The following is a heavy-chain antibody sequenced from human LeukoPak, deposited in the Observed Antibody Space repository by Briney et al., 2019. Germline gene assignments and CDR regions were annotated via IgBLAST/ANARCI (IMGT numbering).Heavy chain of an antibody. CDR1: GLTFSSYA. CDR2: ISGSGGST. D-gene: IGHD5-24*01. Sequence: PGGSLRLSCAASGLTFSSYAMSWVRQAPGKGLEWVSAISGSGGSTYYADSVKGRFTISRDNSKNTLYLQMNSLRAEDTAVYYCAKGGKRWLQSPFDYWGQGTLVTVSS. V-gene: IGHV3-23*01. J-gene: IGHJ4*02. CDR3: AKGGKRWLQSPFDY.